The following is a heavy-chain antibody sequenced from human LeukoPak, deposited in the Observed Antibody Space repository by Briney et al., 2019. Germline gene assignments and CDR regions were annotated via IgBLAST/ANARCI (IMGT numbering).Heavy chain of an antibody. D-gene: IGHD5-18*01. CDR1: GFTFSSYA. CDR3: AKDQMDTAMANDAFDI. J-gene: IGHJ3*02. CDR2: ISGSGGST. V-gene: IGHV3-23*01. Sequence: PGGSLRLSCAASGFTFSSYAMSWVRQAPGKGLEWVSAISGSGGSTYYADSVKGRFTISRDSSKNTLYLQMNSLRAEDTAVYYCAKDQMDTAMANDAFDIWGQGTMVTVSS.